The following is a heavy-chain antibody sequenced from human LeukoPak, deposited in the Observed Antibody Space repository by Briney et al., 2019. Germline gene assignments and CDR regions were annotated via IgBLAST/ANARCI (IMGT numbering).Heavy chain of an antibody. D-gene: IGHD3-10*01. J-gene: IGHJ4*02. V-gene: IGHV3-21*01. CDR1: GFTFSSYE. Sequence: GGSLRLSCAASGFTFSSYEMNWVRQAPGKVLEWVSSISSSSSYIYYADSVKGRFTISRDNAQNSLYLQMNSLRAEDAAVYYCARVVIAVWGVSDYWGQGTLVTVSS. CDR2: ISSSSSYI. CDR3: ARVVIAVWGVSDY.